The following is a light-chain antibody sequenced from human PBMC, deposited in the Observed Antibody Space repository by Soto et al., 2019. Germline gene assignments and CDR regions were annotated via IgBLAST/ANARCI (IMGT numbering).Light chain of an antibody. CDR1: QGISSW. CDR3: QPANSFPLT. J-gene: IGKJ4*01. Sequence: DIQMTQSPSSVSASVGDRVTITCRTSQGISSWLAWYQQKPGKAPRLLIYAASSLQSGVSSRFRGRGSGTDFNLTISSLQPDDGANYYCQPANSFPLTFGDGTKVEIK. V-gene: IGKV1-12*01. CDR2: AAS.